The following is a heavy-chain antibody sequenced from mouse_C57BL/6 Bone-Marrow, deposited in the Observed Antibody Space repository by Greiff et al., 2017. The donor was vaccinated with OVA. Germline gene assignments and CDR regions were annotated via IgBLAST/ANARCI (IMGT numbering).Heavy chain of an antibody. CDR3: AREDIYYYGSSPYYYAMDY. CDR2: IWSGGST. D-gene: IGHD1-1*01. J-gene: IGHJ4*01. V-gene: IGHV2-2*01. CDR1: GFSLTSYG. Sequence: QVQLKESGPGLVQPSQSLSITCTVSGFSLTSYGVHWVRQSPGKGLEWLGVIWSGGSTDYNAAFIYRLSISKDNSKSQVFIKMNSLQADDTAIYHCAREDIYYYGSSPYYYAMDYWGQGTSVTVSS.